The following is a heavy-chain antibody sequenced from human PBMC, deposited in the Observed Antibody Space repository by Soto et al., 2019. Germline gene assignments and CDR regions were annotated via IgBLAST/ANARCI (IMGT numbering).Heavy chain of an antibody. V-gene: IGHV1-3*01. J-gene: IGHJ5*02. CDR3: ERISGYTGDGTNWFAP. Sequence: QVQLVQSGAEVKKPGASVKVSCKASGYTFTSYAMHWVRQAPGQRLEWMGWINAGNGNTKYSQKFQGRVTITRDTSARTANMELRSLRSEDTAVYYCERISGYTGDGTNWFAPWRKGPLATASS. CDR1: GYTFTSYA. CDR2: INAGNGNT. D-gene: IGHD5-12*01.